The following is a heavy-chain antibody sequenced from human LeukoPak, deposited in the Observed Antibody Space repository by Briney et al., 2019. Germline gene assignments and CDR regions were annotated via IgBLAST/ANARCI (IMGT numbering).Heavy chain of an antibody. CDR1: GFTFSSYE. J-gene: IGHJ6*03. CDR3: ARAPYYYYYYMDV. Sequence: PGGSLRLSCAASGFTFSSYEMNWVRQAPGKGLEWVSYISSSGSTIYYADSVKGRFTISRDNAKNSLYLQMNSLRAEDTAVYYCARAPYYYYYYMDVWGKGTTVTISS. CDR2: ISSSGSTI. V-gene: IGHV3-48*03.